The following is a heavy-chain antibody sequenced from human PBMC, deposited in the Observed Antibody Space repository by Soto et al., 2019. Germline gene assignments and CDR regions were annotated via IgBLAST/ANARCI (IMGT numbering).Heavy chain of an antibody. D-gene: IGHD2-8*02. Sequence: QVQLVQSGSEVKNPGSSVKVSCRASGGSLSSYPITWVRQAPGQGLEWMGRIIPIVGLTNYAQKFQGRVTITAEKSTSTAYMDLSSLRSDDTAVYYCARPTGGHDSGGNYMDVWGKGTTVIVSS. V-gene: IGHV1-69*02. CDR1: GGSLSSYP. J-gene: IGHJ6*03. CDR2: IIPIVGLT. CDR3: ARPTGGHDSGGNYMDV.